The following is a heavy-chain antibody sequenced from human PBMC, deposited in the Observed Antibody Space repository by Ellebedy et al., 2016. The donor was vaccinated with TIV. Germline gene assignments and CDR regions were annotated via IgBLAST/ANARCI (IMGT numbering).Heavy chain of an antibody. Sequence: GESLKISCKGSGYSFTSNWIGWVRQMPGKGLEWMGMIYPGNSDTRYSPSFQGQVTISADKSIRNAYLQWSRLKASDTAMYYCATSRLGDYEYYNWGQGTLVTVTS. D-gene: IGHD4-17*01. J-gene: IGHJ4*02. CDR1: GYSFTSNW. CDR2: IYPGNSDT. CDR3: ATSRLGDYEYYN. V-gene: IGHV5-51*01.